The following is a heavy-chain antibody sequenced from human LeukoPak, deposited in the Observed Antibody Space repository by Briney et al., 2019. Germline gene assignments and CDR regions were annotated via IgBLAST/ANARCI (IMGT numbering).Heavy chain of an antibody. CDR1: GGTFSNYA. D-gene: IGHD3-16*01. CDR3: ARDPGEDEFDY. CDR2: IIPIFGTA. V-gene: IGHV1-69*06. J-gene: IGHJ4*02. Sequence: SVKVSCKASGGTFSNYAISWVRQAPGQGLEWMGGIIPIFGTANNAQKFQGRVTITADKSTSTAYMELSSLRSEDTAVYYCARDPGEDEFDYWGQGTLVTVSS.